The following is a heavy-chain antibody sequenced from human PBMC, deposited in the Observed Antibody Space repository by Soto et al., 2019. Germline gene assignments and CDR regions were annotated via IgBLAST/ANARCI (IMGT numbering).Heavy chain of an antibody. V-gene: IGHV3-64*01. CDR1: GFTLSGYA. J-gene: IGHJ6*03. CDR3: AGRARPDFYSMDV. CDR2: ISSNGVGT. D-gene: IGHD6-6*01. Sequence: EVQLAESGGGLAQPGGSLRLSCAASGFTLSGYAMDWVRQAPGKGLEYVSGISSNGVGTYYANSVQGRFTISRDNSKHTVYLQMAILRPDDMAVYYCAGRARPDFYSMDVWGKGTTVTVSS.